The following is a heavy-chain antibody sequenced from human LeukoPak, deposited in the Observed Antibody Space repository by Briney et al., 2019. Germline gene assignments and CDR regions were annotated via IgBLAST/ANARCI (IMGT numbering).Heavy chain of an antibody. V-gene: IGHV3-30*03. CDR2: ISYDGGNK. Sequence: GRSLRLSCAASGFSFSSYGMNWVRQTPGKGLEWVSFISYDGGNKNYVDPVKGRFTISRDNSKNTLYLQMNSLRGEDTAVYYCTRDSTSREFDLWGRGTLVTVSS. CDR3: TRDSTSREFDL. CDR1: GFSFSSYG. J-gene: IGHJ2*01. D-gene: IGHD6-6*01.